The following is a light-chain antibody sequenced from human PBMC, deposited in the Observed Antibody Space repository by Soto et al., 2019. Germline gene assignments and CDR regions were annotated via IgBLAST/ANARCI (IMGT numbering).Light chain of an antibody. Sequence: QSALTQPASVSGSPGQSITLSCTGTSSDVGAYNYVSWYQQHPGKAPKLMICDVSNRPSGVSNRFSGSKSGNTASLTISGLQGEDEADYYCSSYRSSETLVFGTGTKLTVL. V-gene: IGLV2-14*03. CDR3: SSYRSSETLV. J-gene: IGLJ1*01. CDR1: SSDVGAYNY. CDR2: DVS.